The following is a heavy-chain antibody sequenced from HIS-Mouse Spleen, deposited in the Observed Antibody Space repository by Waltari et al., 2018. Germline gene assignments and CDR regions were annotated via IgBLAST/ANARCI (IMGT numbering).Heavy chain of an antibody. V-gene: IGHV4-38-2*02. CDR1: GYSISSGYY. J-gene: IGHJ6*02. D-gene: IGHD6-13*01. CDR2: IYHSGST. Sequence: LSLTCTVSGYSISSGYYWGWIRQPPGKGLEWIGSIYHSGSTYYNPSLKSRVTISVDTSKNQFSLKLSSVTAADTAVYYCARDWGSSSWYDVFYYYYGMDVWGQGTTVTVSS. CDR3: ARDWGSSSWYDVFYYYYGMDV.